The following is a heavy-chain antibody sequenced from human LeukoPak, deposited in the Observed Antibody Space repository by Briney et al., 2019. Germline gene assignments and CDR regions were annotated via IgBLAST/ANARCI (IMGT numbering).Heavy chain of an antibody. CDR3: ARDRGYCSSTSCYLDY. D-gene: IGHD2-2*01. Sequence: GSSVKVSCKASGGTFSSYAISWVRQAPGQGLEWMGGIIPIFGTANYAQEFQGRVTITADESTSTAYMELSSLRSEDTAVYYCARDRGYCSSTSCYLDYWGQGTLVTVSS. CDR1: GGTFSSYA. J-gene: IGHJ4*02. CDR2: IIPIFGTA. V-gene: IGHV1-69*01.